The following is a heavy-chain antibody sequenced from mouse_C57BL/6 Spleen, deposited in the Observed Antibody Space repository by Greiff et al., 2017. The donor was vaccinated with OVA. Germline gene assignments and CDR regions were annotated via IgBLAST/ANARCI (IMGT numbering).Heavy chain of an antibody. CDR2: FHPYNDDT. D-gene: IGHD2-4*01. CDR3: ARRRGYDYGWFAY. Sequence: LVESGAELVKPGASVKMSCKASGYTFTTYPIEWMKQNHGKSLEWIGNFHPYNDDTKYNEKFKGKATLTVEKSSSTVYLELSRLTSDDSAVYYCARRRGYDYGWFAYWGQGTLVSVSA. V-gene: IGHV1-47*01. J-gene: IGHJ3*01. CDR1: GYTFTTYP.